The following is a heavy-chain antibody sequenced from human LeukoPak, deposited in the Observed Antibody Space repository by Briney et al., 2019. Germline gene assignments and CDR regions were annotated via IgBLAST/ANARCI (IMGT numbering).Heavy chain of an antibody. CDR1: GGTFTNYA. CDR2: IIPMFGKT. D-gene: IGHD6-19*01. CDR3: ARERAVAGDFQY. J-gene: IGHJ1*01. Sequence: SVKVSCKASGGTFTNYAISWVRQAPGQGLEWMGGIIPMFGKTMYAQKFQGRVTITADESTTTAYMELSSLRSEDTAVYYCARERAVAGDFQYWGQGTLVPVSS. V-gene: IGHV1-69*13.